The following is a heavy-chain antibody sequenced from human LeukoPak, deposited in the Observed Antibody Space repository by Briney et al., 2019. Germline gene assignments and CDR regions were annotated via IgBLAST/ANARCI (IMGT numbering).Heavy chain of an antibody. CDR3: ARDALYYDILTPSYYFDY. Sequence: SETLSLTCSVSGGSISSNNYYWGWIRQPPGKGLEWIGSVYYSGSTYYTPALKSRVTISAETSKNQFCLQLSSVTAADTAVYNCARDALYYDILTPSYYFDYCGQRTLVTVSS. J-gene: IGHJ4*02. CDR1: GGSISSNNYY. D-gene: IGHD3-9*01. V-gene: IGHV4-39*07. CDR2: VYYSGST.